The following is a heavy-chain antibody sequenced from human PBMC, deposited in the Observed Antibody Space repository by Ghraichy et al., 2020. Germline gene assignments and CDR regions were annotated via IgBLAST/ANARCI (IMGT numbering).Heavy chain of an antibody. J-gene: IGHJ4*02. V-gene: IGHV3-15*01. D-gene: IGHD3-9*01. CDR1: GFTFSDAW. CDR2: IRSKTDGGTT. Sequence: GGSLRLSCTASGFTFSDAWMTGVRQAPGKGLEWVGRIRSKTDGGTTDYGAPVKDRFTISRDDSKNTLYLQLNSLKTEDTAVYYCARLGAFDYWGQGTLVTVSS. CDR3: ARLGAFDY.